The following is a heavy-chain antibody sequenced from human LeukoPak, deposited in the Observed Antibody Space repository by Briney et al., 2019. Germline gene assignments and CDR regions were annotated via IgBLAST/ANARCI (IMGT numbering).Heavy chain of an antibody. CDR1: GFTFSSYG. CDR2: ISYDGSNK. Sequence: PGGSLRLSCAASGFTFSSYGMHWVRQAPGKGLEWVAVISYDGSNKYYADSVKGRFTISRDNSKNTLYLQMNSLRAEDTAVYYCASLQWGYNWNPGVFDYWGQGTLVTVSS. CDR3: ASLQWGYNWNPGVFDY. J-gene: IGHJ4*02. D-gene: IGHD1-20*01. V-gene: IGHV3-30*03.